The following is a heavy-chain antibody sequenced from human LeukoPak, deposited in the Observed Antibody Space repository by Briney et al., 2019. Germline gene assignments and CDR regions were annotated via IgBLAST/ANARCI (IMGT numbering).Heavy chain of an antibody. CDR1: GFTFSSYA. J-gene: IGHJ4*02. D-gene: IGHD2-15*01. Sequence: GGSLRLSCAASGFTFSSYAMHWVRQAPGKGLEWVAVISYDGSNKYYADSVKGRFTISRDNSKNTLYLQMNSLRAEDTAVYYCARDRGPGYCSGGSCSFRGIDYWGQGTLVTVSS. CDR2: ISYDGSNK. CDR3: ARDRGPGYCSGGSCSFRGIDY. V-gene: IGHV3-30-3*01.